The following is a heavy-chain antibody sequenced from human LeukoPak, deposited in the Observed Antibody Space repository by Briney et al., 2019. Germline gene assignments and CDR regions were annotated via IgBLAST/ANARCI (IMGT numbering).Heavy chain of an antibody. CDR1: GFTFDDYA. J-gene: IGHJ6*02. Sequence: PGGSLRLSCAASGFTFDDYAMHWVRQAPGKGLEWVPGISWNSGSIGYADSVKGRFTISRDNAKNSLYLQMNSLRAEDTALYYCAKSTYGSGSYYFPYYGMDVWGQGTTVTVSS. D-gene: IGHD3-10*01. CDR2: ISWNSGSI. CDR3: AKSTYGSGSYYFPYYGMDV. V-gene: IGHV3-9*01.